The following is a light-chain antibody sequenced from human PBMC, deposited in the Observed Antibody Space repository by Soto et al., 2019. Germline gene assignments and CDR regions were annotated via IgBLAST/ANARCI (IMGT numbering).Light chain of an antibody. CDR2: GNS. Sequence: SVLTQPPSVSGAPGQRVTISCTGGSSNIGAGYDVHWYQQLPGTAPKLLIYGNSNRPSGVPDRFSGSKSGTSASLAITGLQAEDEADYSCSSYTSSSTVVFGGGTKLTVL. CDR3: SSYTSSSTVV. CDR1: SSNIGAGYD. J-gene: IGLJ2*01. V-gene: IGLV1-40*01.